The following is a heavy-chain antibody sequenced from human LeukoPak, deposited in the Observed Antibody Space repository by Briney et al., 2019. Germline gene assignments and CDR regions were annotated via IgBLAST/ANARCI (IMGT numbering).Heavy chain of an antibody. CDR3: ASAIVLRPGSLDY. V-gene: IGHV3-30*03. D-gene: IGHD3-22*01. Sequence: GSLRLSCAASGFTFSSYGMHWVRQAPGKGLEWVAVISYDGSNKYYADSVKGRFTISRDNSKNTLYLQLNSLRAEDTAVYYCASAIVLRPGSLDYWGQGTLVTVSS. CDR2: ISYDGSNK. CDR1: GFTFSSYG. J-gene: IGHJ4*02.